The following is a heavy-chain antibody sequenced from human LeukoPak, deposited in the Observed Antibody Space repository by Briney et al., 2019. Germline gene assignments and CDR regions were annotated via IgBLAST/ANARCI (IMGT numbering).Heavy chain of an antibody. J-gene: IGHJ5*02. D-gene: IGHD6-19*01. CDR1: GFTFNNFA. Sequence: GGSLRLSCAASGFTFNNFAMSWVRQAPGEGLEWVSAISGSGTTTFYADSVKGRFTISRDNSKNTLYLQMNSLRAEDTAVYYCARSPSPYSSGWYLSWFDPWGQGTLVTVSS. V-gene: IGHV3-23*01. CDR3: ARSPSPYSSGWYLSWFDP. CDR2: ISGSGTTT.